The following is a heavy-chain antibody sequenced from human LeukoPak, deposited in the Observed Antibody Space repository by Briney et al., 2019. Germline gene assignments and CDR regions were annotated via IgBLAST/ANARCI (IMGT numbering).Heavy chain of an antibody. CDR3: ARGGGLDV. J-gene: IGHJ6*02. V-gene: IGHV3-11*01. CDR1: GFIFSDFY. CDR2: IYSSSDYI. D-gene: IGHD3-16*01. Sequence: GGSLRLSCAGSGFIFSDFYMSWIRQAPGKGLEWVSLIYSSSDYIYYADSVKGRFTISRDNAKNSLYLQMSNLRAEDTAVYFCARGGGLDVWGQGATVTVSS.